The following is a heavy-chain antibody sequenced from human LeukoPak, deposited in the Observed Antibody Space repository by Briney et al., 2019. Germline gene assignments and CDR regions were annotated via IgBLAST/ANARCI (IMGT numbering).Heavy chain of an antibody. V-gene: IGHV1-69*06. CDR3: ASSGSSGYYYVRYYYYMDV. CDR2: IIPTFGTA. CDR1: GGTFSSYA. Sequence: SVKVSCKASGGTFSSYAISWVRQAPGQGLEWMGGIIPTFGTANYAQKFQGRVTITADKSTSTAYMELSSLRSEDTAVYYCASSGSSGYYYVRYYYYMDVWGKGTTVTISS. D-gene: IGHD3-22*01. J-gene: IGHJ6*03.